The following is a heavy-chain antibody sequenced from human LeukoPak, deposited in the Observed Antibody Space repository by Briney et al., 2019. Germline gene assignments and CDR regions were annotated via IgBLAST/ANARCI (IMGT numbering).Heavy chain of an antibody. D-gene: IGHD6-13*01. J-gene: IGHJ4*02. CDR1: GGSISSYY. CDR2: IYTSGST. V-gene: IGHV4-4*07. Sequence: SETLSLTCTVSGGSISSYYWSWIRQPAGKGLEWIGRIYTSGSTNYNPSLKSRVTISVDTSKNQFSLKLSSVTAADTAVYYCATPGYSSSGYQFDYWGQGTLVTVSS. CDR3: ATPGYSSSGYQFDY.